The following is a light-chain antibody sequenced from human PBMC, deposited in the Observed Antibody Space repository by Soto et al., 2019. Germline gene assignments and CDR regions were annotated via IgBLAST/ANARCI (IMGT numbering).Light chain of an antibody. J-gene: IGKJ4*01. Sequence: AIRMTQSPSSLSASTGDRVTITCQASQGISSYLAWYQQKPGKAPKPLIYAASSLQSGVPSRFSGSGSGTDFTLTISSLQPDDFATYYCQQSYRTPTFGGGTKV. CDR3: QQSYRTPT. V-gene: IGKV1-8*01. CDR2: AAS. CDR1: QGISSY.